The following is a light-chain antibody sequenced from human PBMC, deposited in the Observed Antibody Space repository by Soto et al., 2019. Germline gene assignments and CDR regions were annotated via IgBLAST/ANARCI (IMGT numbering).Light chain of an antibody. CDR2: AAF. V-gene: IGKV1-9*01. Sequence: DIQLTQPPSFLSAAVGDRVPITCRARLGIGSCLAWYQQNPGKAPKLLIYAAFTMQSGVPSRFSSSGSGTEYTLKMTSLQPEEFTTYNCQQLNSYPPLFSPGTIADIK. CDR1: LGIGSC. J-gene: IGKJ3*01. CDR3: QQLNSYPPL.